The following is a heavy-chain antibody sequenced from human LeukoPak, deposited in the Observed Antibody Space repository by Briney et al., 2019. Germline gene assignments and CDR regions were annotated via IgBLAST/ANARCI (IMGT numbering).Heavy chain of an antibody. J-gene: IGHJ4*02. D-gene: IGHD6-19*01. CDR2: ISGSGGST. Sequence: PGGSLRLSCAASGFTFSSYAMSWVRQAPGKGLEWVSAISGSGGSTYYADSVKGRFTISRDNSKNTLYLQMNSLRAEDTAVYYCAKEYLPKHSSGWYGDYWGQGTLVTVSS. CDR1: GFTFSSYA. V-gene: IGHV3-23*01. CDR3: AKEYLPKHSSGWYGDY.